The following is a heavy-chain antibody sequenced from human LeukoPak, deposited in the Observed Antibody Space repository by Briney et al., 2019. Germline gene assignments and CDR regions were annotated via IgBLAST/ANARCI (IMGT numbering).Heavy chain of an antibody. CDR3: ARGRYDFWSGLPYDY. V-gene: IGHV4-34*01. J-gene: IGHJ4*02. CDR2: INHSGST. D-gene: IGHD3-3*01. CDR1: GGSFSGYY. Sequence: SETLSLTCAVYGGSFSGYYWSWIRQPPGKGLEWIGEINHSGSTNYNPSLKGRVTISVDTSKNQFSLKLSSVTAADTAVYYCARGRYDFWSGLPYDYWGQGTLVTVSS.